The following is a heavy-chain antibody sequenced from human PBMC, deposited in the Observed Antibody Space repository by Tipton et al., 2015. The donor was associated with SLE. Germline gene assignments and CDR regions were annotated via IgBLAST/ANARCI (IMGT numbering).Heavy chain of an antibody. CDR3: ARWPRGATIPSPGDY. CDR1: GFTFSDYY. V-gene: IGHV3-11*01. Sequence: SLRLSCAASGFTFSDYYMSWIRQAPGKGLEWVSYISSSGSTIYYADSVKGRFTISRDNAKNSLYLQMNSLRAEDTAVYYCARWPRGATIPSPGDYWGQGTLLTVSS. D-gene: IGHD5-24*01. J-gene: IGHJ4*02. CDR2: ISSSGSTI.